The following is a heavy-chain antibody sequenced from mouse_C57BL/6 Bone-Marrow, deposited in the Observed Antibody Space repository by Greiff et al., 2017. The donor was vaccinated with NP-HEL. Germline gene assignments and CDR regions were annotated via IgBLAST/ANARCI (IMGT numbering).Heavy chain of an antibody. CDR2: IDPENGDT. Sequence: EVQLQESGAELVRPGASVKLSCTASGFNIKDDYMHWVKQRPEQGLEWIGWIDPENGDTEYASKFQGKATITADTSSNTAYLQLSSLTSEDTAVYYCTTYGSSRYYCDYWGQGTTLTVSS. CDR1: GFNIKDDY. D-gene: IGHD1-1*01. V-gene: IGHV14-4*01. CDR3: TTYGSSRYYCDY. J-gene: IGHJ2*01.